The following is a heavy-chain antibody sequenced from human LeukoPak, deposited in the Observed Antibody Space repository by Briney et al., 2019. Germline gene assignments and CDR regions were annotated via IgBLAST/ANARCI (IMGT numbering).Heavy chain of an antibody. CDR1: GGSISSGSYY. J-gene: IGHJ4*02. CDR3: ARDEGATYNPFFDY. Sequence: PSQTLSLTCTVSGGSISSGSYYWSWIRQPAGKGLEWIGRIYTSGSTSYNPSLKSRVTISVDTSKNQFSLKLSSVTAADTAVYYCARDEGATYNPFFDYWGQGTLVTVSS. V-gene: IGHV4-61*02. CDR2: IYTSGST. D-gene: IGHD1-26*01.